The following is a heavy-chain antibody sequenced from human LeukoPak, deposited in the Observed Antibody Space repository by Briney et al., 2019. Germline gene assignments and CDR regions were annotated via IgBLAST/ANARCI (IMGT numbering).Heavy chain of an antibody. V-gene: IGHV3-21*01. CDR2: ISSSSSYI. D-gene: IGHD6-19*01. Sequence: GGSLRLSCAASGFTFSSYSMNWVRQAPGKGLEWVSSISSSSSYIYYADSVKGRFTISRDNAKNSLYLQMNSLRAEDTAVYYCARSRGGSGWYRYYYYYMDVWGKGTPVTVSS. CDR1: GFTFSSYS. J-gene: IGHJ6*03. CDR3: ARSRGGSGWYRYYYYYMDV.